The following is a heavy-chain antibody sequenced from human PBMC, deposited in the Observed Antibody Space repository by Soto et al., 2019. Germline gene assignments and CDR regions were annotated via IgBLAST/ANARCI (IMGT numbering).Heavy chain of an antibody. D-gene: IGHD3-10*01. CDR2: IIPIFGTA. V-gene: IGHV1-69*12. CDR1: GGPFSSYA. CDR3: ASHDGGSGSSSRVGYYYYGMDV. J-gene: IGHJ6*02. Sequence: QVQLVQSGAEVQKPGSSVKVSCKASGGPFSSYAISWVRQAPGQGLEWMGGIIPIFGTADYEQKFQGRVTIAADESTSTAYMEMSSRRSEDTAVYYCASHDGGSGSSSRVGYYYYGMDVWGQGTTVTFSS.